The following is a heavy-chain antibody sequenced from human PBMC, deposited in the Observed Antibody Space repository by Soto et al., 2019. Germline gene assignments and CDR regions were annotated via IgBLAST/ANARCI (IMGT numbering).Heavy chain of an antibody. CDR3: ATSTVTTPHDYYYGMDV. CDR2: ISGSGGST. V-gene: IGHV3-23*01. CDR1: GFTFSSYA. Sequence: GGSLRLSCAASGFTFSSYAMSWVRQAPGKGLEWVSAISGSGGSTYYADSVKGRFTISRDNSKNTLYLQMNSLRAEDTAVYYCATSTVTTPHDYYYGMDVWGQGTTVTVSS. J-gene: IGHJ6*02. D-gene: IGHD4-17*01.